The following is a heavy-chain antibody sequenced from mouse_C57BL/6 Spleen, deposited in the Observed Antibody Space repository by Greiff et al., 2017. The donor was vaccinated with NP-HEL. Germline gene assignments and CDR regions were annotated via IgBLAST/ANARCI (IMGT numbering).Heavy chain of an antibody. J-gene: IGHJ3*01. CDR1: GYTFTSYW. D-gene: IGHD1-1*01. CDR2: IYPGSGST. Sequence: QVQLQQPGAELVKPGASVEMSCKASGYTFTSYWITWVKQRPGQGLEWIGDIYPGSGSTNYNEKFKSKATLTVDTSSSTAYMQLSSLTSEDSAVYYCAREEDYYGSSPSWFAYWGQGTLVTVSA. V-gene: IGHV1-55*01. CDR3: AREEDYYGSSPSWFAY.